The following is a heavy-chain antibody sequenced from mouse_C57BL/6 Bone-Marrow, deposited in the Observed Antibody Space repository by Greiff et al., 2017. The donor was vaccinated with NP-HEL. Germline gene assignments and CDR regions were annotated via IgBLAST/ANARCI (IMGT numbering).Heavy chain of an antibody. J-gene: IGHJ2*01. D-gene: IGHD2-5*01. CDR2: FHPYNDDT. Sequence: LVESGAELVKPGASVKMSCKASGYTFTTYPIEWMKQNHGKSLEWIGNFHPYNDDTKYNEKFKGKATLTVEKSSSTVYLELSRLTSDDSAVYYCARRGYSNYVGYYFDYWGQGTTLTVSS. CDR3: ARRGYSNYVGYYFDY. V-gene: IGHV1-47*01. CDR1: GYTFTTYP.